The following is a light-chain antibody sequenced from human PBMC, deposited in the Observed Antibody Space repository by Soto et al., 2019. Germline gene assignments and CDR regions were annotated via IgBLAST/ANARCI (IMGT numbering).Light chain of an antibody. Sequence: DIQMTQSPSSLSASVGGRVTITCRASQGINTYLGWYQHKPGKVPKSLIYSASSLQSGVPSRFSASGSGTEFTLTIRDMQPDDFATYYCRQCYRYPWMFGQGTKVEIK. CDR2: SAS. CDR3: RQCYRYPWM. V-gene: IGKV1-16*01. J-gene: IGKJ1*01. CDR1: QGINTY.